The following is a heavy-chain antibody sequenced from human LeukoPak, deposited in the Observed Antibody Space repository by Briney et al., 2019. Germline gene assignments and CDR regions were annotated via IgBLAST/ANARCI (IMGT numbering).Heavy chain of an antibody. V-gene: IGHV4-34*01. CDR1: GGSFSGYY. J-gene: IGHJ4*02. CDR2: INHSGST. CDR3: ARETSGGYCSSTSCYLPRRKYYFDY. D-gene: IGHD2-2*01. Sequence: PSETLSLTCAVYGGSFSGYYWSWIRQPPGKGLEWIGEINHSGSTNYNPSLKSRVTISVDTSKNQFSLKLSSVTAADTAAYYCARETSGGYCSSTSCYLPRRKYYFDYWGQGTLVTVSS.